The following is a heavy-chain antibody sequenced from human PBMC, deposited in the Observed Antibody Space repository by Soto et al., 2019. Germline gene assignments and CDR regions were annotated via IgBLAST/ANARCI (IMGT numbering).Heavy chain of an antibody. CDR2: MNPDSGDT. V-gene: IGHV1-8*01. CDR1: GYTFTSHD. D-gene: IGHD3-9*01. Sequence: ASVKVSCKASGYTFTSHDMNWVRQATGQGLEWMGWMNPDSGDTAYAQKFQGRVTMTRNTSISTAYMELRSLRSEDTAVYYCARFDLRGYYYYYMDVWGKGTTVTVPS. CDR3: ARFDLRGYYYYYMDV. J-gene: IGHJ6*03.